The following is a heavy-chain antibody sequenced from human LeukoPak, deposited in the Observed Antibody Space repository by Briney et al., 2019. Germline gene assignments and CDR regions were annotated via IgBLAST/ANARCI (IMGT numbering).Heavy chain of an antibody. CDR3: ARDSGYDNGDFDY. CDR1: SSYY. Sequence: SSYYWGWVRQAPGKGLVWVSRIRSDGSSTNYADSVKGRFTISRDNAKNTLYLQMNSLRAEDAAIYYCARDSGYDNGDFDYWGQGTLVTVSS. J-gene: IGHJ4*02. D-gene: IGHD5-12*01. CDR2: IRSDGSST. V-gene: IGHV3-74*01.